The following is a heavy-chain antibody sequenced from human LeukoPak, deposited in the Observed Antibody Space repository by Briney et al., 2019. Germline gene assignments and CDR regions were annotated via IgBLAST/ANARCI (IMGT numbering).Heavy chain of an antibody. D-gene: IGHD3-3*01. CDR1: GGSISSSSYY. J-gene: IGHJ4*01. Sequence: KSSETLSLTCTVSGGSISSSSYYWGWIRQPPGKGLEWIGSIYYSGSTYYNPSLKSRVTISVDTSKNQFSLKLSSVTAADTAVYYCARVGTYYDFWSGYLEYYFDYWGQGTLVTVSS. CDR3: ARVGTYYDFWSGYLEYYFDY. CDR2: IYYSGST. V-gene: IGHV4-39*01.